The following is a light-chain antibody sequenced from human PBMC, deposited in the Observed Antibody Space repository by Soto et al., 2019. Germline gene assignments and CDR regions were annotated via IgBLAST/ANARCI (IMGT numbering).Light chain of an antibody. Sequence: DIVMTQSPDSLAVSLGERATINCKSSQSVLYSSNNKNYLAWYQQKPGQPPKLLIYWASTRESGVPDRFSGSGSGTDFTLTISSRQAEDVAVYYCQQDYSTPPAAFGQGTKLEIK. J-gene: IGKJ2*01. CDR3: QQDYSTPPAA. CDR1: QSVLYSSNNKNY. CDR2: WAS. V-gene: IGKV4-1*01.